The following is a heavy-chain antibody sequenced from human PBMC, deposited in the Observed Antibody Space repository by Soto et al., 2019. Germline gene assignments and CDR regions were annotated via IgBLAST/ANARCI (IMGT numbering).Heavy chain of an antibody. V-gene: IGHV4-39*01. Sequence: QLQLQESGPGLVKPSETLSLTCTVSGGSSSSTTYYWGWIRQPPGKGLEWIGSIYSSGNTYFNSSLASRVTISLDTSKSHLSLKLSSVTAADTAVYFCAGQRYERRGYYYAYWGQGTLVTVSS. D-gene: IGHD3-22*01. CDR3: AGQRYERRGYYYAY. CDR2: IYSSGNT. CDR1: GGSSSSTTYY. J-gene: IGHJ4*02.